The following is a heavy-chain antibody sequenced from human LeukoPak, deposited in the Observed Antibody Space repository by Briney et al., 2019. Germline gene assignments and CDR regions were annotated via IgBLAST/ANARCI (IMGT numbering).Heavy chain of an antibody. CDR1: GFTFSSYG. D-gene: IGHD6-19*01. Sequence: GRSLRLSCAASGFTFSSYGIHWVRQAPGKGLEWVAIISYDGSNKYYADSVKGRFTISRDNSKNTVYLQMNSLRAEDTAVYYCAKSRQWLEYHFDYWGQGTLVTVSS. V-gene: IGHV3-30*18. CDR3: AKSRQWLEYHFDY. J-gene: IGHJ4*02. CDR2: ISYDGSNK.